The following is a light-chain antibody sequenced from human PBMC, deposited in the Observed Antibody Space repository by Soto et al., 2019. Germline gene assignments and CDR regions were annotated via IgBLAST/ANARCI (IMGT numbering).Light chain of an antibody. J-gene: IGKJ4*01. Sequence: DIQMTQSPSSLSASVGDRVTITCRASQSISGYLNWYQQKPGKAPKLLIYAASSLQSGVPSRFSGSGSGTDFTLTISSLQPEDFATYYCQQSYSTPQITFGGGTKVDIK. V-gene: IGKV1-39*01. CDR2: AAS. CDR3: QQSYSTPQIT. CDR1: QSISGY.